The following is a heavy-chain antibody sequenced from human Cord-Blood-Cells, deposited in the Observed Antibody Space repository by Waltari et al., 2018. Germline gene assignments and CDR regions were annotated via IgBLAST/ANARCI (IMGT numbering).Heavy chain of an antibody. V-gene: IGHV1-2*02. J-gene: IGHJ5*02. CDR3: ARGGSRIVVVPAAP. CDR1: GYTFTGYY. CDR2: SNPNRGGT. Sequence: QVQLVQSGAEVQKPGASVKVSCQASGYTFTGYYMHWVRQSPGQGLEWMGWSNPNRGGTNYAQKFQGRVTMTRETSISTAYMELSRLRSDDTAVYYCARGGSRIVVVPAAPWGQGTLVTVSS. D-gene: IGHD2-2*01.